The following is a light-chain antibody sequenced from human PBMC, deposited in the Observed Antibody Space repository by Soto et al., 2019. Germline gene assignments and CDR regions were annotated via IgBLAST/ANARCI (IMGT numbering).Light chain of an antibody. Sequence: QLVLTQPASVSGSPGQSITISCTGTSNDYRYVSWYQHHPGKAPKLMIYDVNNRPSGVSNRFSGSKSGNTASLTISGLQAEDEADYYCSSYTISTTLYVFGTGTKLTVL. CDR1: SNDYRY. CDR3: SSYTISTTLYV. V-gene: IGLV2-14*03. CDR2: DVN. J-gene: IGLJ1*01.